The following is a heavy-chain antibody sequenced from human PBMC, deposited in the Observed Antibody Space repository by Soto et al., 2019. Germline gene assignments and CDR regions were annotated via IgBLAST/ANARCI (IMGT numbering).Heavy chain of an antibody. V-gene: IGHV4-39*01. Sequence: SETLSLTCTVSGGSISSSSYYWGWIRQPPGKGLEWIGSIYYSGSTYYNPSLKSRVTISVDTSKNQFSLKLSSVTAADTAVYYCARPNYYDSSVSYFDYWGQGTLVTVSS. CDR1: GGSISSSSYY. J-gene: IGHJ4*02. CDR2: IYYSGST. D-gene: IGHD3-22*01. CDR3: ARPNYYDSSVSYFDY.